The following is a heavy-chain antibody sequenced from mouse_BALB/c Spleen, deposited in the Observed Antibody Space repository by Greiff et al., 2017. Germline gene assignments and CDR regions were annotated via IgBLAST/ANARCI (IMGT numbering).Heavy chain of an antibody. J-gene: IGHJ2*01. CDR2: IDPETGGT. CDR3: TRELPGDY. Sequence: QVQLQQSGAELVRPGASVTLSCKASGYTFTDYEMHWVKQTPVHGLEWIGAIDPETGGTAYNQKFKGKATLTAVKSSSTAYMELRSLTSEDSAVYYCTRELPGDYWGQGTTWTVSA. D-gene: IGHD2-1*01. CDR1: GYTFTDYE. V-gene: IGHV1-15*01.